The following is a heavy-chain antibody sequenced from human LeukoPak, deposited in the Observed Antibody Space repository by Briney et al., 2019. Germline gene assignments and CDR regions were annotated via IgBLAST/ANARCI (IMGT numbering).Heavy chain of an antibody. V-gene: IGHV3-48*01. D-gene: IGHD2-2*01. CDR1: GFTFSSYS. CDR2: ISSSSSTI. J-gene: IGHJ5*02. Sequence: QSGGSLRLSCAASGFTFSSYSMNWVRQAPGKGLEWVSYISSSSSTIYYADSVKGRFTISRDNAKNSLYLQMNSLRAEDTAVYYCARDVVPAAPPGIDPWGQGTLVTVSS. CDR3: ARDVVPAAPPGIDP.